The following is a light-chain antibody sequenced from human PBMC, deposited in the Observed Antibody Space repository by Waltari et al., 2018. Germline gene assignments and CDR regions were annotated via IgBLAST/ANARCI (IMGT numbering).Light chain of an antibody. CDR2: AAS. Sequence: DIQMTQSPSSLSASVGDTVTITCRASQSIGSFLNWHQQKPGKAPKLLIYAASTLESGVPSRFSGRESGTEFTLTITSLHPEDFATYYCQQSYNIPPSFGQGTKVEIK. V-gene: IGKV1-39*01. J-gene: IGKJ1*01. CDR3: QQSYNIPPS. CDR1: QSIGSF.